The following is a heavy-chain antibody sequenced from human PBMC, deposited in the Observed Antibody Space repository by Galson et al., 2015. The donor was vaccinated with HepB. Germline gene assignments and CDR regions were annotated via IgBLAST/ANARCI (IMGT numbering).Heavy chain of an antibody. D-gene: IGHD2-15*01. CDR2: INHSGTT. V-gene: IGHV4-34*01. Sequence: SETLSPTCAVYGGSFSDYYWTWIRQPPGKGLEWLGEINHSGTTHYSPTLKSRLTISADTSKNQFSLTLRSVTAAETAVYYCARDSGVVGSGTRHHRHYYMDVWGKGTTVTVSS. J-gene: IGHJ6*03. CDR1: GGSFSDYY. CDR3: ARDSGVVGSGTRHHRHYYMDV.